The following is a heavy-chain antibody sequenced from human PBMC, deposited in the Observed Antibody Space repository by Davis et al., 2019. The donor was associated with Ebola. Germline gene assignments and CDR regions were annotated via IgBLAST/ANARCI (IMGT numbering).Heavy chain of an antibody. Sequence: MPGGSLRLSCAVYGGSFSGYYWSWIRQPPGKGLEWLGEINRSGSTNYNPSLKSRVTISVDTSKNQFSLKLSSVTAADTAVYYCARGIASGWYEIYYFDCWGQGTLVTVSS. CDR2: INRSGST. V-gene: IGHV4-34*01. J-gene: IGHJ4*02. CDR3: ARGIASGWYEIYYFDC. D-gene: IGHD6-19*01. CDR1: GGSFSGYY.